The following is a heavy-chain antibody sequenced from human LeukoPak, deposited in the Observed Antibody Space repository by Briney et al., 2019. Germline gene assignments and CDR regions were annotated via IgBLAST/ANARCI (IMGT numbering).Heavy chain of an antibody. CDR3: TREWQSRSGYQVDY. D-gene: IGHD5-12*01. V-gene: IGHV3-49*02. J-gene: IGHJ4*02. Sequence: GRFTISRDDSKSIAYLQMNSLKTEDTAVYYCTREWQSRSGYQVDYWGQGTLVTVSS.